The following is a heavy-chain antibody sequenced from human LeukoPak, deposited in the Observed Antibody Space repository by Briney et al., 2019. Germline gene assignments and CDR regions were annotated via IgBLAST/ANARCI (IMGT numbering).Heavy chain of an antibody. CDR2: MYSGGSI. D-gene: IGHD5-24*01. CDR3: ASSLLATMGTLFF. V-gene: IGHV3-NL1*01. CDR1: GFTFSSYG. Sequence: GGSLRLSCAASGFTFSSYGMHWVRQAPGKGLEWVSVMYSGGSIYYADSVKGRFTISRDNSRNTLFLQMDSLRADDTAVYYCASSLLATMGTLFFWGLGALVTVSS. J-gene: IGHJ4*02.